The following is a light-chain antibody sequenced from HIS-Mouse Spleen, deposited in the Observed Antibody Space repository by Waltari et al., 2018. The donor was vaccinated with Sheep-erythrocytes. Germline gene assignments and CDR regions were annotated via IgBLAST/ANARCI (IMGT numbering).Light chain of an antibody. J-gene: IGLJ1*01. V-gene: IGLV2-11*01. CDR3: CSYAGSYNHV. CDR2: DVS. CDR1: SSAVGGYNY. Sequence: QSALTQPRSVSGSPGPSVTISCTGTSSAVGGYNYFSWYQQHPGKAPKLMIYDVSKRPSGVPDRFSGSKSGNTASLTISGLQAEDEADYYCCSYAGSYNHVFGTGTKVTVL.